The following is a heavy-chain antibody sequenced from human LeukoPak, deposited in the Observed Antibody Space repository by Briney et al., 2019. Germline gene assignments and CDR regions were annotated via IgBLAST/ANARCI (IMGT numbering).Heavy chain of an antibody. D-gene: IGHD6-19*01. J-gene: IGHJ5*02. CDR1: GGSISSYY. CDR3: ARDWYSSGYNLGGWFDP. CDR2: IYTSGST. Sequence: SETLSLTCTVSGGSISSYYWSWIRQPAGKGPEWIGRIYTSGSTNYNPSLKSRVTMSVDTSKNQFSLKLSSVTAADTAVYYCARDWYSSGYNLGGWFDPWGQGTLVTVSS. V-gene: IGHV4-4*07.